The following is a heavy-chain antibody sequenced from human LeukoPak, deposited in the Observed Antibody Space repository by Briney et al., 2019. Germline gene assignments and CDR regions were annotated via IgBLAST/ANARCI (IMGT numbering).Heavy chain of an antibody. D-gene: IGHD3-10*01. CDR1: GGSISSSSYY. CDR3: VSGSYPTPYYFDY. J-gene: IGHJ4*02. V-gene: IGHV4-39*07. Sequence: PSETLSLTCTVSGGSISSSSYYWGWIRQPPGKGLEWIGSIYYSGSTYYNPSLKSRVTISVDKSKNQFSLKLSSVTAADTAVYYCVSGSYPTPYYFDYWGQGTLVAVSS. CDR2: IYYSGST.